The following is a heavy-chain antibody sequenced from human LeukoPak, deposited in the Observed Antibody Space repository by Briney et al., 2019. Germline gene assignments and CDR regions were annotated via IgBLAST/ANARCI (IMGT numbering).Heavy chain of an antibody. Sequence: SETLSLTCAVSGGSFSGYYWSWIRQPPGKGLEWIGDINHSGSTNYNPSLKSRVTISVDTSKNQFSLKLSSVTAADTAVYYCARLRRVCSSTSCRPLYYYYMDVWGKGTTLTIPS. CDR1: GGSFSGYY. CDR2: INHSGST. J-gene: IGHJ6*03. V-gene: IGHV4-34*01. D-gene: IGHD2-2*01. CDR3: ARLRRVCSSTSCRPLYYYYMDV.